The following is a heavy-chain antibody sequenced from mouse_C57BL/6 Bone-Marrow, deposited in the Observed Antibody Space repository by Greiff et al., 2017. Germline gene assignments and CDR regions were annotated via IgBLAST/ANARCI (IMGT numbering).Heavy chain of an antibody. V-gene: IGHV1-15*01. CDR2: IDPETGGT. CDR3: TRSLRGY. Sequence: VQGVESGAELVRPGASVTLSCKASGYTFTDYEMHWVKQTPVHGLEWIGAIDPETGGTAYNQKFKGKAILTADKSSSTAYMELRSLTSEDSAVYYCTRSLRGYWGQGTTLTVSS. D-gene: IGHD1-1*01. CDR1: GYTFTDYE. J-gene: IGHJ2*01.